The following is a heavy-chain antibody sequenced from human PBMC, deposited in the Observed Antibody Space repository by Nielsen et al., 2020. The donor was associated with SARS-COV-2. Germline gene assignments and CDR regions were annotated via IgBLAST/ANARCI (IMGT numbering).Heavy chain of an antibody. CDR2: IYPGDPDT. Sequence: GESLKISCKGSGYSFTSYWIGWVRQMPGKGLEWMGIIYPGDPDTRYSPSFQGQVTISADKSISTAYLQWSSLKASDTAMYYCARKTENGFGAYNWFDPWGQGTLVTVSS. D-gene: IGHD3-10*01. J-gene: IGHJ5*02. CDR3: ARKTENGFGAYNWFDP. CDR1: GYSFTSYW. V-gene: IGHV5-51*01.